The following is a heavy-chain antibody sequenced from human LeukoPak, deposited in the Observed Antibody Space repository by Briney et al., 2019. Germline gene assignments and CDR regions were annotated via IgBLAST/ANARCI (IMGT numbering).Heavy chain of an antibody. D-gene: IGHD3-9*01. Sequence: SESLSLTCTVSGGFVNNYWGWIRQPAGKGLEWIGRVYTSGITNYNPSLKSRITMSVDTSKNQFSLKLTSVTAADTAVYYCARHNGFDRGYYYYMDVWGKGTTVTVSS. J-gene: IGHJ6*03. CDR3: ARHNGFDRGYYYYMDV. CDR2: VYTSGIT. V-gene: IGHV4-4*07. CDR1: GGFVNNY.